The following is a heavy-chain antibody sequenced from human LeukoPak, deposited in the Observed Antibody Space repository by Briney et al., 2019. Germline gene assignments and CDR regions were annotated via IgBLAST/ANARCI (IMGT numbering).Heavy chain of an antibody. CDR2: ITGSGGNT. CDR1: GFNFNNFA. Sequence: GGSLRLSCAASGFNFNNFAMTWVRQAPGKGLEWVSDITGSGGNTYYADSVKGRFTISRDNSKNTLYLQMNSLRAEDTAVYYCAKHRGMDYYHYSMDVWAKGTTVTVSS. CDR3: AKHRGMDYYHYSMDV. V-gene: IGHV3-23*01. J-gene: IGHJ6*04. D-gene: IGHD5-24*01.